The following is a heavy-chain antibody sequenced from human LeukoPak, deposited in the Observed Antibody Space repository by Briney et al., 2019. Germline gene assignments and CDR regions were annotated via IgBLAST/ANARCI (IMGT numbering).Heavy chain of an antibody. J-gene: IGHJ4*02. CDR1: GFTFSSYG. CDR3: ARDPQWLGFDY. Sequence: GRSLRLSCAASGFTFSSYGMHWVRQAPGKGLEWVAVISYDGSNKYYADSVKGRFTISRDNSKNTLYLQMSSLRAEDTAVYYCARDPQWLGFDYWGQGTLVTVSS. V-gene: IGHV3-30*03. D-gene: IGHD6-19*01. CDR2: ISYDGSNK.